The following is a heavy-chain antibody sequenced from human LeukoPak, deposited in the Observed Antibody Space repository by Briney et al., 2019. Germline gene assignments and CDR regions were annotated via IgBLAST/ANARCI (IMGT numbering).Heavy chain of an antibody. Sequence: APVKVSCKASGYTFTSYAMHWVRQAPGQRLEWMGWINAGNGNTKYSQKFQGRVTITRDTSASTAYMELSSLRSEDTAVYYCARAGLAQYYDYVWGSYRGIDYWGQGTLVTVSS. J-gene: IGHJ4*02. CDR3: ARAGLAQYYDYVWGSYRGIDY. V-gene: IGHV1-3*01. D-gene: IGHD3-16*02. CDR2: INAGNGNT. CDR1: GYTFTSYA.